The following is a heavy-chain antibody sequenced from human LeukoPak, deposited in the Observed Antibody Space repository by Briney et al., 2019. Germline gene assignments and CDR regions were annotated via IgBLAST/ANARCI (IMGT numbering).Heavy chain of an antibody. CDR1: GGSFSGYY. V-gene: IGHV4-34*01. D-gene: IGHD6-6*01. CDR2: INHSGST. CDR3: ARRHSSSSVYNWFDP. J-gene: IGHJ5*02. Sequence: PSETLSLTCAVYGGSFSGYYWSWIRQPPGKGLEWIGEINHSGSTNYNPSLKSRVTISVDTSKNQFSLKLSSVTAADTAVYYCARRHSSSSVYNWFDPWGQGTLVTVSS.